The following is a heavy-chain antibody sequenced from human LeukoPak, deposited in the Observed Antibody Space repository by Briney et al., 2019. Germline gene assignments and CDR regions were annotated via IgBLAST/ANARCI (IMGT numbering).Heavy chain of an antibody. J-gene: IGHJ6*03. CDR2: IKSKTDGGTT. Sequence: KPGGSLRLSCAASGFTFSSYGMHWVRQAPGKGLEWVGRIKSKTDGGTTDYAAPVKGRFTISRDDSKNTLYLQMNSLKTEDTAVYYCTTLRGYSNYVFDYYYYMDVWGKGTTVTVSS. D-gene: IGHD4-11*01. V-gene: IGHV3-15*01. CDR3: TTLRGYSNYVFDYYYYMDV. CDR1: GFTFSSYG.